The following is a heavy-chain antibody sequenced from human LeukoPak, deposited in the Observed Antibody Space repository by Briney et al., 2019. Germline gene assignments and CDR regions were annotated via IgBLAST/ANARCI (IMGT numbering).Heavy chain of an antibody. CDR1: GYTFTSFD. J-gene: IGHJ4*02. Sequence: EASVKVSCKASGYTFTSFDINWVRQAPGQGLEWMVRLDPNNGNAAYPQTVQDRVTMTRDTAESTAYMELSGLNAEDTALYFCARDVNSASRPFGHSRFASWGQGTLATVSS. CDR2: LDPNNGNA. V-gene: IGHV1-8*01. CDR3: ARDVNSASRPFGHSRFAS. D-gene: IGHD2-15*01.